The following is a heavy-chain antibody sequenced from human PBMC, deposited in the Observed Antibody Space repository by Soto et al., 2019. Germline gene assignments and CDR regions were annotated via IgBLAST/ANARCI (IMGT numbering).Heavy chain of an antibody. CDR3: TLSYGDSYYYYYGMDG. Sequence: PGESLKISCVGSGFSFSRYTVGWVRQVPGKGLEWMGVIHPGDSDTRYSPSFQGQVTISADKSISTAYLQWSSLKASDTAMYYCTLSYGDSYYYYYGMDGWGQGTTVTVSS. J-gene: IGHJ6*02. CDR1: GFSFSRYT. V-gene: IGHV5-51*01. CDR2: IHPGDSDT. D-gene: IGHD4-17*01.